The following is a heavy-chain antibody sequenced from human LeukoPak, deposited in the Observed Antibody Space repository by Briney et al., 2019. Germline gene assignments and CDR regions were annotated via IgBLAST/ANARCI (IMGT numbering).Heavy chain of an antibody. Sequence: SETLSLTCTVSGGSISSFYWSWVRQPPGKGLVWIGYIYYSGSTNYNPSLKSRVTISVDTSKNQFSLKLSSVTAADTAVYYCAVHYSSGWYYFDYWGQGTLVTVSS. CDR3: AVHYSSGWYYFDY. CDR2: IYYSGST. D-gene: IGHD6-19*01. J-gene: IGHJ4*02. CDR1: GGSISSFY. V-gene: IGHV4-59*01.